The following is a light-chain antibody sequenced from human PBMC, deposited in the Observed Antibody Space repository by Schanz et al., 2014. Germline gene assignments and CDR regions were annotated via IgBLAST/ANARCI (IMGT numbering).Light chain of an antibody. V-gene: IGKV3-15*01. CDR3: QQYDKWPLS. CDR1: QNVGTY. CDR2: GAS. Sequence: EVVLTQSPGILSLSPGERATLSCRASQNVGTYLAWYQQKPGQAPRLLVYGASTRATGIPARFSGSGSGTEFTLTIGSLRSEDFAVYYCQQYDKWPLSFGGGTKVEIK. J-gene: IGKJ4*01.